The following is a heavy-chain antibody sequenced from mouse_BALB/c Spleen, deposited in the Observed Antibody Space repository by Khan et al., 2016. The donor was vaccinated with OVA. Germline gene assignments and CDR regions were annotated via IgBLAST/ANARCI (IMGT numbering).Heavy chain of an antibody. CDR2: IDPFNGGT. Sequence: VQLQQSGPELMKPGASVNISCKASGYSFTSYYIHWVKQSHGKSLEWIGYIDPFNGGTDYNQEFKGKATLTVDKSSSTAYMHLSSLTSEDSAVYYCARGALGYWGQGTLVTVSA. CDR1: GYSFTSYY. CDR3: ARGALGY. V-gene: IGHV1S135*01. J-gene: IGHJ3*02.